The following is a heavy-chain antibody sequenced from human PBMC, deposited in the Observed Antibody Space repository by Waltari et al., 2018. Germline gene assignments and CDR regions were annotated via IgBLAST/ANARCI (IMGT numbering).Heavy chain of an antibody. Sequence: QVQLQQWGAGLLKPSETLSLTCAVYGGSFSGFYCSWIRPPPGKGLDWIGEINHSGSTNYNPSLKSRVTISVDTSKNQFSLKLSSVTAADTAVYYCARGRELLWFGAYGMDVWGQGTTVTVSS. J-gene: IGHJ6*02. D-gene: IGHD3-10*01. CDR1: GGSFSGFY. CDR2: INHSGST. V-gene: IGHV4-34*01. CDR3: ARGRELLWFGAYGMDV.